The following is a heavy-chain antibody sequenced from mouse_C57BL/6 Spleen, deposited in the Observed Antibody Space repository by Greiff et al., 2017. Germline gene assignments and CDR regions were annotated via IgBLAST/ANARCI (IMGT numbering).Heavy chain of an antibody. CDR2: IYPGDGDT. V-gene: IGHV1-82*01. CDR3: AKDGYLFAY. CDR1: GYAFSSSW. D-gene: IGHD2-3*01. J-gene: IGHJ3*01. Sequence: VKLQQSGPELVKPGASVKISCKASGYAFSSSWMNWVKQRPGKGLEWIGRIYPGDGDTNYNGKFKGKATLTADKSSSTAYMQLSSLTSEDSAVYFCAKDGYLFAYWGQGTLVTVSA.